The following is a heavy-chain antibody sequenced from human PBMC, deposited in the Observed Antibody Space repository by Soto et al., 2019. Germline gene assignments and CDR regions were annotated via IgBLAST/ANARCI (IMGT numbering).Heavy chain of an antibody. Sequence: QVQLVQSGAEVEKPGASVMVSCRASGYTFTSHYMHWVRQAPGQGLEWMGMIDPSGGATTYAQKFQGRVTITRDTSTTTVYMELSSLRPEDTAVYSCSRGLWQWLFDYWGQGTLVTVSS. CDR2: IDPSGGAT. CDR1: GYTFTSHY. CDR3: SRGLWQWLFDY. J-gene: IGHJ4*02. D-gene: IGHD6-19*01. V-gene: IGHV1-46*03.